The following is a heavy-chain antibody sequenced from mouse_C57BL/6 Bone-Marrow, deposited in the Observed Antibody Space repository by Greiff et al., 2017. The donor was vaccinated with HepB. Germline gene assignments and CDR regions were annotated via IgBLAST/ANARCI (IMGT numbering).Heavy chain of an antibody. CDR1: GFSLTSYG. Sequence: VQLQQSGPGLVQPSQSLSITCTVSGFSLTSYGVHWVRQSPGKGLEWLGVIWRGGSTDYNAAFMSRLSITKDNSQSQVFFKMNSLQADDTAIYYSAKNYDYDGSFYYAMDYWGQGTSVTVSS. V-gene: IGHV2-5*01. D-gene: IGHD2-4*01. CDR3: AKNYDYDGSFYYAMDY. CDR2: IWRGGST. J-gene: IGHJ4*01.